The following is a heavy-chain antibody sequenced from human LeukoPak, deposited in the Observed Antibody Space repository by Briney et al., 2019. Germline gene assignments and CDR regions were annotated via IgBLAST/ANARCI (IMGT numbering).Heavy chain of an antibody. CDR2: FDPEDGET. D-gene: IGHD1-1*01. J-gene: IGHJ5*02. CDR3: ARDGYPSNWFDP. V-gene: IGHV1-24*01. CDR1: GYTLTELS. Sequence: GASVKVSCKASGYTLTELSMHWVRQAPGKGLEWMGGFDPEDGETIYAQKFQGRVTMTEDTSTDTAYMEPSSLGSEDTAVYYCARDGYPSNWFDPWGQGTLVTVSS.